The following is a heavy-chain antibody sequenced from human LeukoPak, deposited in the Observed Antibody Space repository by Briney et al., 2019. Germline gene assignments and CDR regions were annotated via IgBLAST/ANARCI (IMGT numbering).Heavy chain of an antibody. D-gene: IGHD5-18*01. CDR1: GFTFSSYW. Sequence: GGSLRLSCAASGFTFSSYWMSWVRQAPGKGLEWVANIKQDGSEKYYVDSVKGRFTISRDNAKNSVSLQMNSLRAEDTAVYYCARAYDTNTYGYVYWGQGTLVTVSS. J-gene: IGHJ4*02. CDR2: IKQDGSEK. CDR3: ARAYDTNTYGYVY. V-gene: IGHV3-7*01.